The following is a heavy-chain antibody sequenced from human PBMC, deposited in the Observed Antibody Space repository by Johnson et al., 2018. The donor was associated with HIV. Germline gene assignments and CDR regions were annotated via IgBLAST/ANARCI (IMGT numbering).Heavy chain of an antibody. D-gene: IGHD6-13*01. CDR2: ISYDGSNK. V-gene: IGHV3-30*03. J-gene: IGHJ3*02. Sequence: VQLVESGGGVVQPGRSLRLSCAASGFTFSSYGMHWVRQAPGKGLEWVVVISYDGSNKSYADSVKGRFTISRDNSKNTLYLQMNSLRAEDTAVYYCARQQPSSVKGAFDIWGQGTMVTVSS. CDR1: GFTFSSYG. CDR3: ARQQPSSVKGAFDI.